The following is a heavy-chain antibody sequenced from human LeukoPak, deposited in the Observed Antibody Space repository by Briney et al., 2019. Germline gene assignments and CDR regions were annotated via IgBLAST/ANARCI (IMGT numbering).Heavy chain of an antibody. CDR2: ISGSGGST. D-gene: IGHD1-26*01. CDR1: GFTFSSYA. Sequence: GGSLRLSCAASGFTFSSYAMSWVRQAPGKGLEWVSAISGSGGSTYYADSVKGRFTISSDNSKNTLYLQMNSLRAENTAVYYCAKVKRGATLFDYWGQGTLVTVSS. CDR3: AKVKRGATLFDY. V-gene: IGHV3-23*01. J-gene: IGHJ4*02.